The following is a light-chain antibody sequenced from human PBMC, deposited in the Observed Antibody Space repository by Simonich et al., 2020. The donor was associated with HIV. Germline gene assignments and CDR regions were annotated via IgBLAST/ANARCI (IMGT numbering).Light chain of an antibody. CDR1: QSVFYSSNNKNY. CDR3: QQYYNTPRT. J-gene: IGKJ1*01. Sequence: DIVMTQSPDSLAVPLGERATINGKSSQSVFYSSNNKNYLVWYQQKPGQPPKLLISWASTRESGFPDRFSGSGSGTDFTLTISSLQAEDVAVYYCQQYYNTPRTFGQGTKVEIK. V-gene: IGKV4-1*01. CDR2: WAS.